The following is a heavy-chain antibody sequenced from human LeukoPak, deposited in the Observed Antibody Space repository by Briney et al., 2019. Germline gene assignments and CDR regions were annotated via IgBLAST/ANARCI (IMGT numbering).Heavy chain of an antibody. Sequence: SETLSLTCTVSGGSISSYYWSWIRQPPGKGLEWIGYIYYSGSTNYNPSLKSRVTISVDTSKNQFSLKLSSVTAADTAVYYCARDRGYCSSTSCYTWFDPWGQGTLVTVSS. CDR3: ARDRGYCSSTSCYTWFDP. D-gene: IGHD2-2*02. V-gene: IGHV4-59*01. J-gene: IGHJ5*02. CDR1: GGSISSYY. CDR2: IYYSGST.